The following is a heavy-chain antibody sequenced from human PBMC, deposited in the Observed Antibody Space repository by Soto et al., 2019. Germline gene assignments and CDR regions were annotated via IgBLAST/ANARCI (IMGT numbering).Heavy chain of an antibody. CDR1: GYTFTSYA. CDR3: ARGGWELNSAFDI. D-gene: IGHD3-10*01. J-gene: IGHJ3*02. CDR2: INAGNGNT. V-gene: IGHV1-3*01. Sequence: QVQLVQSGAEVKKPGASVKVSCKASGYTFTSYAMHWVRQAPGQRLEWMGWINAGNGNTKYSQKFQGRVTITRDTTASTAYMELSSLRSEDTAVYYCARGGWELNSAFDIWGQGTMVTVSS.